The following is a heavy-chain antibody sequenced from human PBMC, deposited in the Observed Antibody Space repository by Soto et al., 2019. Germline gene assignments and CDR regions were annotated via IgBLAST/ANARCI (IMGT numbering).Heavy chain of an antibody. Sequence: GRSLRLSCAASGFTFSSYGMTWVRQAPGKGLAWVSFSSATGAGAYYADSVKGRFTISRDNSKNTLYLQMPSLRAADTAVYYCAKDRRAGGNYGFYSDFWGQGALVTVPQ. J-gene: IGHJ4*02. CDR2: SSATGAGA. CDR1: GFTFSSYG. D-gene: IGHD1-7*01. CDR3: AKDRRAGGNYGFYSDF. V-gene: IGHV3-23*01.